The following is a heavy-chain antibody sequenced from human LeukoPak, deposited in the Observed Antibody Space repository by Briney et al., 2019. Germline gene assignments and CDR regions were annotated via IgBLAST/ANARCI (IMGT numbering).Heavy chain of an antibody. D-gene: IGHD3-10*01. CDR3: AKLLRGTVVPYYDY. CDR2: ISGSGGST. Sequence: GGSLRLSCAASGITFNTSAMSWVRQAPGKGLEWVSAISGSGGSTYYADSVKGRFTISRDNSKSTLHLQMNSLRVDDTAVYYCAKLLRGTVVPYYDYWGQGTLVTVSS. J-gene: IGHJ4*02. V-gene: IGHV3-23*01. CDR1: GITFNTSA.